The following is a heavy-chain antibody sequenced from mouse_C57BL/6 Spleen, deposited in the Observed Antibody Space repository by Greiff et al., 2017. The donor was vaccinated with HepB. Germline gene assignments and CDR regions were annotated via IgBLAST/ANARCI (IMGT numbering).Heavy chain of an antibody. V-gene: IGHV3-1*01. Sequence: EVKLMESGPGMVKPSQSLSLTCTVTGYSITSGYDWHWIRHFPGNKLEWMGYISYSGSTNYNPSLKSRISITHDTSKNHFFLKLNSVTTEDTATYYCARDPFYSNYDYYAMDYWGQGTSVTVSS. CDR1: GYSITSGYD. D-gene: IGHD2-5*01. CDR2: ISYSGST. J-gene: IGHJ4*01. CDR3: ARDPFYSNYDYYAMDY.